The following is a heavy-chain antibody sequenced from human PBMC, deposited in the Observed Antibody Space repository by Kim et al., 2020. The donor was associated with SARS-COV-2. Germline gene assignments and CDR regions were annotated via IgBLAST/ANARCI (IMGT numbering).Heavy chain of an antibody. J-gene: IGHJ4*02. Sequence: EYAASVRGRFTISRDDSKNIAYLQMNSLKTEDTAVYYCTRDRESSSCPDYWGQGTLVTVSS. V-gene: IGHV3-49*02. D-gene: IGHD6-13*01. CDR3: TRDRESSSCPDY.